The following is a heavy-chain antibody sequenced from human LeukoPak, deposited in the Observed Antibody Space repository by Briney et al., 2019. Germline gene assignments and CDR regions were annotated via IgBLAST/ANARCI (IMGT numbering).Heavy chain of an antibody. CDR3: AKDLYSGSYSGYYYYYGMDV. V-gene: IGHV3-23*01. J-gene: IGHJ6*02. CDR1: GFTFSSYA. Sequence: GSLRLSCAASGFTFSSYAMSWVRQAPGKGLEWVSAISGSGGSTYYADSVKGRFTISRDNSKNTLYLQMNSLRAEDTAVYYCAKDLYSGSYSGYYYYYGMDVWGQGTTVTVSS. D-gene: IGHD1-26*01. CDR2: ISGSGGST.